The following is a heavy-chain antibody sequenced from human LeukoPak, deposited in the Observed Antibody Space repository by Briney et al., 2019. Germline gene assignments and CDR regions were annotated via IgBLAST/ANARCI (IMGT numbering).Heavy chain of an antibody. V-gene: IGHV3-11*04. CDR2: ISSSGSTI. CDR1: GFTFSDYY. CDR3: AREASAPGDILTGYYYYYYMDV. D-gene: IGHD3-9*01. J-gene: IGHJ6*03. Sequence: EGSLRLSCAASGFTFSDYYMSWIRQAPGKGLEWVSYISSSGSTIYYADSVKGRFTISRDNAKNSLYLQMNSLRAEDTAVYYCAREASAPGDILTGYYYYYYMDVWGKGTTVTVSS.